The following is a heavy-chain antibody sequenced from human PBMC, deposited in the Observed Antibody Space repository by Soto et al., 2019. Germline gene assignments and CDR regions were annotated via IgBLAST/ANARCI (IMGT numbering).Heavy chain of an antibody. V-gene: IGHV1-69*13. CDR3: ARVPVVSGIAARLRLGAFDI. Sequence: SVKGSCNASGGTFSSYCISWVRQAPGQGLEWMGGIIPIFGTANYAQKFQGRVTITADESTSTAYMELSSLRSEDTAVYYCARVPVVSGIAARLRLGAFDIWGQGTMVTVSS. CDR1: GGTFSSYC. CDR2: IIPIFGTA. J-gene: IGHJ3*02. D-gene: IGHD6-6*01.